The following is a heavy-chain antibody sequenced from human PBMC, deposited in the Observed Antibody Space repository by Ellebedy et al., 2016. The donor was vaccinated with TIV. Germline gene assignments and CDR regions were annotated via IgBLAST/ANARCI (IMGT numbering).Heavy chain of an antibody. CDR3: AREADSDALDI. CDR1: GYTFSRHG. Sequence: AASVKVSCKTSGYTFSRHGLNWVRQAPGQGLEWMGWISTYSGNTKYAQKFQGRVTMTTDTSTGTAYMELRSLTSDDTAVDYCAREADSDALDIWGQGTMVIVSS. V-gene: IGHV1-18*01. J-gene: IGHJ3*02. CDR2: ISTYSGNT. D-gene: IGHD2-15*01.